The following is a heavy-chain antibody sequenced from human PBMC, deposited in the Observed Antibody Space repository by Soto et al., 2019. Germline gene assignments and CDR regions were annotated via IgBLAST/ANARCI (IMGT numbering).Heavy chain of an antibody. Sequence: PSETLSLTCTVSGGSISSGGYYWSWIRQHPGKGLEWIGYIYYSGSTYYNPSLKSRVTISVDTSKNQFSLKLSSVTAADTAVYYWARVRRVGGAGAGLQPPRGYYYYGMDVWGQGTTVTVS. D-gene: IGHD4-4*01. V-gene: IGHV4-31*03. CDR3: ARVRRVGGAGAGLQPPRGYYYYGMDV. CDR1: GGSISSGGYY. CDR2: IYYSGST. J-gene: IGHJ6*02.